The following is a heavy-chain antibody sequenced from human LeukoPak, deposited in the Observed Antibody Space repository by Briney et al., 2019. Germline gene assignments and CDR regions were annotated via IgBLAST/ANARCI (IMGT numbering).Heavy chain of an antibody. CDR2: IYYSGST. Sequence: SETLSLTCTVSGGSISNYYWSWIRQSPGKGLEWIGFIYYSGSTHYNPSLKSRVTISLDTSKNQFSLKLSSVTAADTAVYYCARRGGDIVVVPAAAVDYWGQGTLVTVSS. V-gene: IGHV4-59*12. CDR1: GGSISNYY. D-gene: IGHD2-2*01. J-gene: IGHJ4*02. CDR3: ARRGGDIVVVPAAAVDY.